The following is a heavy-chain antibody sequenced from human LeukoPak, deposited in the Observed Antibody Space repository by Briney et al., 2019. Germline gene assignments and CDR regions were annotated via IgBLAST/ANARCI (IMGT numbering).Heavy chain of an antibody. D-gene: IGHD4-17*01. J-gene: IGHJ5*02. CDR3: ARDGFYGETGWFDP. V-gene: IGHV3-30*03. Sequence: GRSLRLSCAASGFTFSSYGMHWVRQAPGKGLEWVAVISYDGSNKYYADSVKGRFTISRDNAKNSLYLQMNSLRAEDTAVYYCARDGFYGETGWFDPWGQGTLVTVSS. CDR1: GFTFSSYG. CDR2: ISYDGSNK.